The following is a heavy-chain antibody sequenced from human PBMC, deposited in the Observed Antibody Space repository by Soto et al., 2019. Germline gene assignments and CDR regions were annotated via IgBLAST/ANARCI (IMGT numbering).Heavy chain of an antibody. CDR2: VYYSGNT. J-gene: IGHJ4*02. V-gene: IGHV4-59*12. CDR1: GGSISSFY. CDR3: ARDSHAHFDY. Sequence: SETLSLTCSVSGGSISSFYWSLIRQPPGKGLEWIGYVYYSGNTDYNPSLKSRFTISKDNAKNSLYLQLNSLRAGDTAVYYCARDSHAHFDYWGQGTLVTVSS.